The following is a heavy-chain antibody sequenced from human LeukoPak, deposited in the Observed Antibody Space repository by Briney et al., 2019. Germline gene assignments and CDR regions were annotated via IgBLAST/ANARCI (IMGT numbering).Heavy chain of an antibody. V-gene: IGHV4-38-2*02. CDR3: ASLGYMGWFDP. D-gene: IGHD5-24*01. Sequence: SETLSLTCTVSGYSISSGYYWGWIRQPPGKGLEWIGTIYHSGSTYYNPSLKSRVTISVDTSKNQFSLKLSSVTAADTAVYYCASLGYMGWFDPWGQGILVTVPS. J-gene: IGHJ5*02. CDR2: IYHSGST. CDR1: GYSISSGYY.